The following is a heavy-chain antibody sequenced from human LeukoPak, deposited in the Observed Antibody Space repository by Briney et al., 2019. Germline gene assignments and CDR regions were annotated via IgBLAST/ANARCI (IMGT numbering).Heavy chain of an antibody. Sequence: SETLSLTCAVYGGSFSGYYWSWIRQPPGKGLEWIGEINHSGSTNYNPSLESRVTISVDTSKNQFSLELSSVTAADTAVYYCARAPSTSLGNDYWGQGTLVTVSS. V-gene: IGHV4-34*01. J-gene: IGHJ4*02. CDR3: ARAPSTSLGNDY. D-gene: IGHD2-2*01. CDR1: GGSFSGYY. CDR2: INHSGST.